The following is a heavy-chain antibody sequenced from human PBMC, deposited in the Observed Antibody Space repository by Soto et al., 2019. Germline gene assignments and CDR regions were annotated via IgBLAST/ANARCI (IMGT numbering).Heavy chain of an antibody. V-gene: IGHV2-5*02. CDR3: AHIPNYYQYDWFDP. CDR1: VFSLTTRGVG. CDR2: IYWDDDK. D-gene: IGHD3-16*01. J-gene: IGHJ5*02. Sequence: QITLKESGPTLVKPTQTLTLTCTFSVFSLTTRGVGVGWIRQPPVKALECLALIYWDDDKRYSPSLQSRLSITKDTSKNRLVLTMTHVDPVYTATYYCAHIPNYYQYDWFDPWGQGTLVSVSS.